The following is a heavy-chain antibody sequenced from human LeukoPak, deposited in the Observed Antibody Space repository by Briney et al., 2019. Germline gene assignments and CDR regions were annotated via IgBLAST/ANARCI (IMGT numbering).Heavy chain of an antibody. CDR2: ISYDGSNK. D-gene: IGHD1-7*01. Sequence: GGSLRLSCAASGFTFSSYAMHWVRQAPGKGLEWVTVISYDGSNKYYAESVKGRFTISRDNSKNTLYLQMNSLRPEDTAVYYCARDSITGTSYYYYGMDVWGQGTTVTVSS. CDR3: ARDSITGTSYYYYGMDV. J-gene: IGHJ6*02. CDR1: GFTFSSYA. V-gene: IGHV3-30-3*01.